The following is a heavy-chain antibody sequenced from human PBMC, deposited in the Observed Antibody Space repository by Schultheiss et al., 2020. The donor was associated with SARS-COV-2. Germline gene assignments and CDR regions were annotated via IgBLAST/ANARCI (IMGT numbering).Heavy chain of an antibody. Sequence: GGSLRLSCAASGFTFSSYGMHWVRQAPGKGLEWVAVIWYDGSNKYYADSVKGRFTISRDNSKNTLYLQMNSLRAEDTAVYYCARPLLPDDAFDIWGQGTMVTVSS. CDR3: ARPLLPDDAFDI. CDR2: IWYDGSNK. J-gene: IGHJ3*02. V-gene: IGHV3-33*01. D-gene: IGHD3-10*01. CDR1: GFTFSSYG.